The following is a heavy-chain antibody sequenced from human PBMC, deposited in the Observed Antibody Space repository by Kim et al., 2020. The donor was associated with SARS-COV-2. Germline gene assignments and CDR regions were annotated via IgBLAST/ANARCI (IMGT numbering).Heavy chain of an antibody. CDR1: GYTLTVLS. V-gene: IGHV1-24*01. Sequence: ASVKVSCKVSGYTLTVLSMHWVRQAPGKGLEWMGGFDPEDGETIYAQKFQGRVTMTEDTSTDTAYMELSSLRSEDTAVYYCATSSSSFYYYGMDVWGQGTTVTVSS. D-gene: IGHD6-6*01. CDR3: ATSSSSFYYYGMDV. J-gene: IGHJ6*02. CDR2: FDPEDGET.